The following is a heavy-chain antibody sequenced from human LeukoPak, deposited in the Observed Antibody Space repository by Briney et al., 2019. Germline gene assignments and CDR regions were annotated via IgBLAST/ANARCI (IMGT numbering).Heavy chain of an antibody. CDR2: IYYSGST. CDR1: GGSISSYY. J-gene: IGHJ4*02. Sequence: SETLSLTCTVSGGSISSYYWSWIRQPPGKGLEWIGYIYYSGSTNYNPSLKSRVTISVDTSKNQFSLKLSSVTAADTAVYYCARGGHSGFDYWAREPWSPSPQ. D-gene: IGHD5-12*01. CDR3: ARGGHSGFDY. V-gene: IGHV4-59*01.